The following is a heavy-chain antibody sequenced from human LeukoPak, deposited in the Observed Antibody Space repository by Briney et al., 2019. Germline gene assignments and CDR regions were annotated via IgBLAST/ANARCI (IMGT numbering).Heavy chain of an antibody. Sequence: PGGSLRLSCAASGLTFNTYEMNWVRQSPGKGLEWVSYISSSGNTIYYTDSVKGRFSISRNNAKNSLYLQMDSLKAEDTAVYYCARGRFYSYTYYFDYWGQGTLVTVSS. D-gene: IGHD5-18*01. CDR2: ISSSGNTI. J-gene: IGHJ4*02. CDR3: ARGRFYSYTYYFDY. V-gene: IGHV3-48*03. CDR1: GLTFNTYE.